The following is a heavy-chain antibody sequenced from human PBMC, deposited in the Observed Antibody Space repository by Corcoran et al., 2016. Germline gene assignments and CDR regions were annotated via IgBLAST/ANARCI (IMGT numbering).Heavy chain of an antibody. CDR3: ARDSHGSGSYPVLTSGMDV. CDR1: GGSISSYY. CDR2: IYYSGST. Sequence: QVQLQESGPGLVKPSETLSLTCTVSGGSISSYYWSWIRQPPGKGLEWIGYIYYSGSTNYNPSLKSRVTISVDTSKNQFSLKLSSVTAADTAAYDCARDSHGSGSYPVLTSGMDVWGQGTTVTVSS. D-gene: IGHD3-10*01. V-gene: IGHV4-59*01. J-gene: IGHJ6*02.